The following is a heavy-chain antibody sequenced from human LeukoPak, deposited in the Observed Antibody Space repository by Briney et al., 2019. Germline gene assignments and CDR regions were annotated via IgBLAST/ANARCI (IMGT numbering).Heavy chain of an antibody. J-gene: IGHJ5*02. CDR3: ERVMNDPYSSSWYGAVNWFDP. Sequence: SETLSLTCTVSGGSISSGGYYWSWIRQHPGKGLEWIGYIYYSGSTYYNPSLKSRVTISVDTSKNQFSLKLSSVAAADTAVYYCERVMNDPYSSSWYGAVNWFDPWGQGTLVTVSS. CDR1: GGSISSGGYY. D-gene: IGHD6-13*01. V-gene: IGHV4-31*03. CDR2: IYYSGST.